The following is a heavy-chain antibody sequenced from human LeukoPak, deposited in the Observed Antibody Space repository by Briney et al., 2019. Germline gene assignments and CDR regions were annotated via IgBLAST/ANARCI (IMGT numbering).Heavy chain of an antibody. CDR1: GFTFSSYE. J-gene: IGHJ4*02. CDR2: ISSSGSTI. V-gene: IGHV3-48*03. Sequence: GGSLRLSCAASGFTFSSYEMNWVRQAPGKGLEWVSYISSSGSTIYYADSVKGRFTISRDNAKNSLYLQMNSLRAEDTAVYYCAREPPYYYDSSGYSDPYFDYWGQGTLVTVSS. CDR3: AREPPYYYDSSGYSDPYFDY. D-gene: IGHD3-22*01.